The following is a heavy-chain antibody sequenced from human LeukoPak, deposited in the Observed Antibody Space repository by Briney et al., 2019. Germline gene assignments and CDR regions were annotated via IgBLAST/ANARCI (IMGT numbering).Heavy chain of an antibody. CDR3: AKDRAAARNFDY. D-gene: IGHD2-2*01. V-gene: IGHV1-18*04. J-gene: IGHJ4*02. CDR2: INTYNNNT. Sequence: ASVKVSCKASGYTFTSYYIHWVRQAPGQGLEWMGWINTYNNNTKYAQKFQGRVTMTTDSSTNTAYLELRSLRSDDTALYYCAKDRAAARNFDYWGQGTLVTVSS. CDR1: GYTFTSYY.